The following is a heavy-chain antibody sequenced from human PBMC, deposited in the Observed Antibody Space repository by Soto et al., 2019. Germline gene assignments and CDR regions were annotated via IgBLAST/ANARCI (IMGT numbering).Heavy chain of an antibody. CDR3: ARDYPEGGDRSGYYYDY. D-gene: IGHD3-22*01. J-gene: IGHJ4*02. Sequence: SETLSLTCAVSGGSISSSNWWSWVRQPPGKGLEWIGEIYHSGSTNYNPSLKSRVTISVDKSKNQFSLKLSSVTAADTAVYYCARDYPEGGDRSGYYYDYWGQGTLVTVSS. CDR1: GGSISSSNW. CDR2: IYHSGST. V-gene: IGHV4-4*02.